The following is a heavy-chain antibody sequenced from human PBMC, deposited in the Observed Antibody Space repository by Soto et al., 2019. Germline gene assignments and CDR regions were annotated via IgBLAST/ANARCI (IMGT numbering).Heavy chain of an antibody. CDR3: AREDYSNFDY. J-gene: IGHJ4*02. CDR1: GFTFSSYS. V-gene: IGHV3-21*01. D-gene: IGHD4-4*01. CDR2: ISSSSSYI. Sequence: GGSLRLSCAASGFTFSSYSMNWVRQAPGKGLEWVSSISSSSSYIYSADSVKGRFTISRDNAKNSLYLQMNSLRAEDTAVYYCAREDYSNFDYWGQGTLVNVS.